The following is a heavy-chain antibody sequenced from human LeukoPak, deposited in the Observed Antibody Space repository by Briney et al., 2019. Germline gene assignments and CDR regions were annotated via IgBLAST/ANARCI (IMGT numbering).Heavy chain of an antibody. CDR2: IRYDGSNK. D-gene: IGHD2-2*01. V-gene: IGHV3-30*02. Sequence: PGGSLRLSCAASGFTFSSYGMHWVRQAPGKGLEWVAFIRYDGSNKYYADSVEGRFTISRDNSKNTLYLQMNSLRAEDTAVYYCAKDREYCSSTSCYSSEYFQHWGQGTLVTVSS. CDR3: AKDREYCSSTSCYSSEYFQH. CDR1: GFTFSSYG. J-gene: IGHJ1*01.